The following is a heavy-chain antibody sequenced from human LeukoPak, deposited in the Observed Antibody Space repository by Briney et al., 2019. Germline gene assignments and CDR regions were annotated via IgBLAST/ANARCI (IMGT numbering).Heavy chain of an antibody. D-gene: IGHD3-10*01. J-gene: IGHJ4*02. CDR3: ARYTRYYGSGSH. V-gene: IGHV4-39*07. CDR1: GGSISSSSYY. CDR2: IYYSGST. Sequence: SETLSLTCTVSGGSISSSSYYWGWIRQPPGKGLEWIGSIYYSGSTYYNPSLKSRATISVDTSKNQFSLKLSSVTAADTAVYYCARYTRYYGSGSHWGQGTLVTVSS.